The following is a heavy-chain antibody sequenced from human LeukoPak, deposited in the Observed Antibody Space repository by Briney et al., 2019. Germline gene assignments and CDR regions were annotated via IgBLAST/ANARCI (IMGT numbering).Heavy chain of an antibody. CDR1: GYTFTSYG. D-gene: IGHD2-15*01. CDR2: IIAYNGNT. J-gene: IGHJ5*02. Sequence: GASVKVSCKASGYTFTSYGISWVRQAPGQGLEWMGWIIAYNGNTNYAQKLQGRVTITTDTSTSTAYMELRSLRPDDTAVYYCARARYCSGGSCRPPGWFDPWGQGTLVTVSS. V-gene: IGHV1-18*04. CDR3: ARARYCSGGSCRPPGWFDP.